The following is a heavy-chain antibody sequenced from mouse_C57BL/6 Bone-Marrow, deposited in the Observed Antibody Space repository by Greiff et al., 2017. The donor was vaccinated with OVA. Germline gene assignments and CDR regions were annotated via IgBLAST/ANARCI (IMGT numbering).Heavy chain of an antibody. CDR1: GYTFTSYT. V-gene: IGHV1-4*01. J-gene: IGHJ2*01. Sequence: QVQLQQSGAELARPGASVKMSCKASGYTFTSYTIQWVNQRPGQGLEWIGYIDPTNDYTNYNQKFKGKATLTADKSSSTAYMQLSSLTSEDSAVYYCTRGYYFDYWGQGTTLTVSS. CDR3: TRGYYFDY. CDR2: IDPTNDYT.